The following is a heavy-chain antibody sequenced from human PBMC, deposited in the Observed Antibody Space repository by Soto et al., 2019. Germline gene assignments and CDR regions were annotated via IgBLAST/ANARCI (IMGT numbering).Heavy chain of an antibody. CDR1: GASISAGAYY. CDR3: ARDERYSNYFDY. D-gene: IGHD1-1*01. J-gene: IGHJ4*02. CDR2: IYYNGNS. Sequence: SETLSLTCTVSGASISAGAYYWGWIRQHPGRGLEWIGYIYYNGNSYYSPSLKGRVSISPDTSKNQFSLKLSSVTAADTAVYYCARDERYSNYFDYWGRGTLVTVSS. V-gene: IGHV4-31*03.